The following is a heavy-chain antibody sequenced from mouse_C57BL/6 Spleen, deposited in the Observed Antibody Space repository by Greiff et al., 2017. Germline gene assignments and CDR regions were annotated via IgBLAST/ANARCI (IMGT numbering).Heavy chain of an antibody. CDR1: GYTFTSYW. CDR2: IDPSDSYT. D-gene: IGHD2-5*01. CDR3: ARALYYSNYDWYFDV. V-gene: IGHV1-50*01. J-gene: IGHJ1*03. Sequence: VQLQQPGAELVKPGASVKLSCKASGYTFTSYWMQWVKQRPGQGLEWIGEIDPSDSYTNYNQKFKGKATLTVDTSSSTAYMQLSSLTSEDSAVYYCARALYYSNYDWYFDVWGTGTTVTVSS.